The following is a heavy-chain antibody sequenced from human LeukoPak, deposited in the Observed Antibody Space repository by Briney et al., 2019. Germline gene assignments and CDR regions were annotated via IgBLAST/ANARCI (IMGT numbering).Heavy chain of an antibody. CDR3: ARVRKAFLGYCSGGSCYADY. V-gene: IGHV4-34*01. J-gene: IGHJ4*02. Sequence: KPSETLSLTCAVYGGSFSGYYWSWIRQPPGKGLGWVGEINHSGSTNYNPSLKSRVTISVDTSKNQFSLKLSSVTAADTAVYYCARVRKAFLGYCSGGSCYADYWGQGTLVTVSS. D-gene: IGHD2-15*01. CDR1: GGSFSGYY. CDR2: INHSGST.